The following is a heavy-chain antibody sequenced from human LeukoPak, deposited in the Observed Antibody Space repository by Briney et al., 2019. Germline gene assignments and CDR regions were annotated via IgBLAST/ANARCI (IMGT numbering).Heavy chain of an antibody. CDR3: ARGLARKGGIAAVWVWFDP. D-gene: IGHD6-13*01. CDR1: GYTFTSYG. V-gene: IGHV1-18*01. CDR2: ISAYNGNT. J-gene: IGHJ5*02. Sequence: ASVKVSCKASGYTFTSYGISWVRQAPGQGLEWMGWISAYNGNTNYARKLQGRVTMTTDTSTSTAYMELRSLRSDDTAVYYCARGLARKGGIAAVWVWFDPWGQGTLVTVSP.